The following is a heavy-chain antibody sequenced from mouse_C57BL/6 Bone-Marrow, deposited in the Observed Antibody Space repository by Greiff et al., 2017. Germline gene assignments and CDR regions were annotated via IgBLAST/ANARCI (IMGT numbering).Heavy chain of an antibody. CDR2: ISNGGGST. J-gene: IGHJ2*01. Sequence: EVQRVESGGGLVQPGGSLKLSCAASGFTFSDYYMYWVRQTPEKRLEWVAYISNGGGSTYYPDTVKGRFTISRDNAKNTLYLQMSRLKSEDTAMYYCARAGGYYVEFDYWGQGTTLTVSS. CDR1: GFTFSDYY. CDR3: ARAGGYYVEFDY. D-gene: IGHD2-3*01. V-gene: IGHV5-12*01.